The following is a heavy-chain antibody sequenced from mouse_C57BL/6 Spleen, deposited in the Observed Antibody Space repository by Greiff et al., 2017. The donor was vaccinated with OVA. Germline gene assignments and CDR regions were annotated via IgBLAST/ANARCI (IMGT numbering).Heavy chain of an antibody. CDR2: INPSNGGN. CDR1: GYTFTSYW. V-gene: IGHV1-53*01. Sequence: QVQLQQPGTELVKPGASVKLSCKASGYTFTSYWMHWVKQRPGQGLEWIGNINPSNGGNNYNEKFKSKATLTVDKSSSTAYMQLSSLTSEDSAVYYCARAVLGHWYFDVWGTGTTVTVSS. J-gene: IGHJ1*03. CDR3: ARAVLGHWYFDV. D-gene: IGHD4-1*01.